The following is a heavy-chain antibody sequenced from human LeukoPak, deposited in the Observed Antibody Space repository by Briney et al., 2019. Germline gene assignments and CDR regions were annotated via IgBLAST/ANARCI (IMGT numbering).Heavy chain of an antibody. CDR2: INDVDTP. CDR3: ARDMIHSSGAFDS. CDR1: GFTVSTNH. J-gene: IGHJ4*02. D-gene: IGHD3-22*01. Sequence: PGGSLRLSCAVSGFTVSTNHMTWVRQAPGKGLEWVSAINDVDTPYYADTVRGRFTISRDSAKNTRYLQMKSLRAEDTAVYYCARDMIHSSGAFDSWGQGTLVTVSS. V-gene: IGHV3-53*01.